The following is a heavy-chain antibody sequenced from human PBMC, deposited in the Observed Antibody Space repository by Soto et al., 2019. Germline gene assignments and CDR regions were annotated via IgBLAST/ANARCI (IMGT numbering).Heavy chain of an antibody. J-gene: IGHJ5*02. D-gene: IGHD4-17*01. V-gene: IGHV1-18*01. CDR3: ARDPHYGDYWWFDP. CDR1: GYRFTSYG. Sequence: GASVKVSCEACGYRFTSYGISWVRQALGQGLEWMGWISAYNGNTNYAQKLQGRVTMTTDTSTSTAYMELRSLRSDDTAVYYCARDPHYGDYWWFDPWGQGTLVTVSS. CDR2: ISAYNGNT.